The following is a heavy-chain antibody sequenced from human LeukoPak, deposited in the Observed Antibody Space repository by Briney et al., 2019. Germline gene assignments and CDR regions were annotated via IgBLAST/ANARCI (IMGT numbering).Heavy chain of an antibody. CDR3: AKGVWQQLVVDAFDI. D-gene: IGHD6-13*01. Sequence: GGSLRLSCAASGFTFSSYWMSWVRQAPGKGLEWVANIKQDGSEKYYVDSVKGRFTISRDNAKNSLYLQMNSLRAEDTAVYYCAKGVWQQLVVDAFDIWGQGTMVTVSS. J-gene: IGHJ3*02. V-gene: IGHV3-7*03. CDR1: GFTFSSYW. CDR2: IKQDGSEK.